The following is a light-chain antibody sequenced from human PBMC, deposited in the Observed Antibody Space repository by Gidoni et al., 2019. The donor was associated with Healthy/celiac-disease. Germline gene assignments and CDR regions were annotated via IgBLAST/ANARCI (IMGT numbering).Light chain of an antibody. J-gene: IGLJ3*02. V-gene: IGLV1-47*01. Sequence: QSVLTQPPSASGTPGQRVTIACSGSSSNIGSNYVYWYQQLPGTASKLLIYRNNQRPSGVPDRFSGSKSGTSASLAISGLRSEDEADYYCAAWYDSLSGWVFGGGTKLTVL. CDR1: SSNIGSNY. CDR2: RNN. CDR3: AAWYDSLSGWV.